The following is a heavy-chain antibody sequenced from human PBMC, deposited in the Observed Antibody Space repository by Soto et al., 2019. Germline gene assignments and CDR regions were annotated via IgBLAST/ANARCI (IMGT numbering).Heavy chain of an antibody. Sequence: QVQLQESGPGLVKPSGTLSLTCAVSSGSISSSNWWSWVRQPPGKGLEWIGEIYHSGSTNYNPSLKSRVTISVDKSKNKLSLKLSSVAAADTAVYYCARQESGDYAWYFDLWGRGTLVTVSS. CDR2: IYHSGST. J-gene: IGHJ2*01. D-gene: IGHD4-17*01. CDR3: ARQESGDYAWYFDL. V-gene: IGHV4-4*02. CDR1: SGSISSSNW.